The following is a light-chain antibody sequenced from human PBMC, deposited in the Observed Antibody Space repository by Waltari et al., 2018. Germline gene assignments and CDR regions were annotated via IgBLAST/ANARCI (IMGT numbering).Light chain of an antibody. CDR2: ETS. CDR3: QQRRNWPLT. CDR1: QIGTNY. Sequence: SCSAMQIGTNYLAWYQQKPGQAPRLLIYETSNRATGIPARFSGSGCGTDFTLTISSLEPEDFAVYYCQQRRNWPLTFGGGTKVEIK. J-gene: IGKJ4*01. V-gene: IGKV3-11*01.